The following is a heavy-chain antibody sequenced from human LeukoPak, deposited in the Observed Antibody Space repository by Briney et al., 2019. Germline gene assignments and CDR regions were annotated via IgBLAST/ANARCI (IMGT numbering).Heavy chain of an antibody. D-gene: IGHD3-22*01. V-gene: IGHV3-9*02. CDR2: INWISGSI. Sequence: GGSLRLSCVPSRFTPADYAVRWVRPAPGKGREWVSGINWISGSIDYADSVKGRFTTSRDNAKNSLYLQMNSLRAEDTALYYCAKDTRTGYYSPLFDYWGQGTLVTVSS. J-gene: IGHJ4*02. CDR3: AKDTRTGYYSPLFDY. CDR1: RFTPADYA.